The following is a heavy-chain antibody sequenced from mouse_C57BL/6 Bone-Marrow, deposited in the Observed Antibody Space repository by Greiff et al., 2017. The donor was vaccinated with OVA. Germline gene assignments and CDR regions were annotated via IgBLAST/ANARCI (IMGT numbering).Heavy chain of an antibody. J-gene: IGHJ2*01. Sequence: QVQLKESGAELMKPGASVKLSCKATGYTFTGYWIEWVKQRPGHGLEWIGEILPGSGSTNYNEKFKGKATFTADTSSNTAYMQLSSLTTEDSAIYYCAREEDYDGSRGDYFDYWGQGTTLTVSS. V-gene: IGHV1-9*01. CDR2: ILPGSGST. D-gene: IGHD1-1*01. CDR1: GYTFTGYW. CDR3: AREEDYDGSRGDYFDY.